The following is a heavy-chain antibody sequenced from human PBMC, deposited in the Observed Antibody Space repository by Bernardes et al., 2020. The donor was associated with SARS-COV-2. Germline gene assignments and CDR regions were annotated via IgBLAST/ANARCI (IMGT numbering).Heavy chain of an antibody. Sequence: GGSLRLSCAASGFTFSSYAMSWVRQAPGKGLEWVSAISCSGGSTYYADSVKGRFTISRDNSKNTLYLQMNSLRAEDTVVYYCAKGGPAGTIFGVVIIEDAFDIWGQGTMVTVSS. D-gene: IGHD3-3*01. J-gene: IGHJ3*02. CDR2: ISCSGGST. V-gene: IGHV3-23*01. CDR1: GFTFSSYA. CDR3: AKGGPAGTIFGVVIIEDAFDI.